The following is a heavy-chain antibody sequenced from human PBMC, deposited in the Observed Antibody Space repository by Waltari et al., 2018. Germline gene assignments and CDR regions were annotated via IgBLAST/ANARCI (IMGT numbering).Heavy chain of an antibody. CDR2: IYTSGST. CDR3: ATRSSWYGGAFDI. Sequence: QVQLQESGPGLVKPSQTLSLTCTVSGGSISSGSYYWSWIRQPAGKGLEWIGRIYTSGSTNYNPSLKSRVTISGDTSKNQFSLKLSSVTAADTAVYYCATRSSWYGGAFDIWGQGTMVTVSS. V-gene: IGHV4-61*02. D-gene: IGHD6-13*01. CDR1: GGSISSGSYY. J-gene: IGHJ3*02.